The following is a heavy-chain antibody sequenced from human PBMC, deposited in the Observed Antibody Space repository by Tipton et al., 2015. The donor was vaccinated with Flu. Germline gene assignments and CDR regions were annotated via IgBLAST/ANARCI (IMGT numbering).Heavy chain of an antibody. J-gene: IGHJ4*02. CDR2: IYYSGST. V-gene: IGHV4-59*01. D-gene: IGHD2-15*01. Sequence: TLSLTCTVSGGSISSYYWSWIRQPPGKGLEWIGYIYYSGSTNYNPSLKSRVTISVDTSKNQFSLKLSSVTAADTAVYYCARRGSGGRSYDYWGQGTLVTVSS. CDR3: ARRGSGGRSYDY. CDR1: GGSISSYY.